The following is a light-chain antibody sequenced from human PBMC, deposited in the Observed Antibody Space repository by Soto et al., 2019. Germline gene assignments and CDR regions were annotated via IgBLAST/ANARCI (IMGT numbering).Light chain of an antibody. V-gene: IGLV2-23*02. CDR2: EVN. J-gene: IGLJ3*02. Sequence: QSVLTQPASVSGSLGQSITISCSGSGSDVGNYNLVSWYQQQPGKAPKLIIYEVNKAPSGVSNRFSGPKSGNTASLTISGLQPDDESHYYCCSYAGSSIWVFGGGTKLTVL. CDR3: CSYAGSSIWV. CDR1: GSDVGNYNL.